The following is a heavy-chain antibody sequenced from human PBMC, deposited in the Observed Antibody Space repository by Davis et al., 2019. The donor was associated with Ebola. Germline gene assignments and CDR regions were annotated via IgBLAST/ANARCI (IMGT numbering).Heavy chain of an antibody. Sequence: GGSLRLSCAASGFSFSDHYMSWVRQAPGKGREWVSFISRSGYSKYYADSVKGRFTVSRDNAKKSLYLQMNSLRDEDTAVYYCARGGRWYDILTEASLMDVWGTGTTVTVSS. CDR2: ISRSGYSK. J-gene: IGHJ6*03. CDR1: GFSFSDHY. CDR3: ARGGRWYDILTEASLMDV. V-gene: IGHV3-11*04. D-gene: IGHD3-9*01.